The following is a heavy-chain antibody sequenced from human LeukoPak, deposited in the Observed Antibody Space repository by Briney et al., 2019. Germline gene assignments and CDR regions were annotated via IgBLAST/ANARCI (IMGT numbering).Heavy chain of an antibody. V-gene: IGHV5-51*01. J-gene: IGHJ6*02. Sequence: GESLKISCKGSGYSFTSYWIGWVRQMPGKGLEWMGIIYPRDSDTRYSPSFQGQVTISVDKSISTAYLQWSSLKASDTDMYYCARRNGNYYYGMDVWGQGTTVTVSS. CDR1: GYSFTSYW. CDR2: IYPRDSDT. CDR3: ARRNGNYYYGMDV. D-gene: IGHD2-8*01.